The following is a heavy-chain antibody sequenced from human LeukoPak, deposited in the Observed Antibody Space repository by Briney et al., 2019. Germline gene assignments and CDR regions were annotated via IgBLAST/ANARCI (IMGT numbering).Heavy chain of an antibody. D-gene: IGHD6-6*01. Sequence: ASVKVSCKASGGTFNNYPISWVRQAPGQGLEWMGGIIPIFGTTNYAPKFQGRVTITADESMDTVYMELGSLTSEDTATYFCARDREISARPGGWFDPWGQGTLVTVSS. CDR3: ARDREISARPGGWFDP. CDR2: IIPIFGTT. CDR1: GGTFNNYP. J-gene: IGHJ5*02. V-gene: IGHV1-69*13.